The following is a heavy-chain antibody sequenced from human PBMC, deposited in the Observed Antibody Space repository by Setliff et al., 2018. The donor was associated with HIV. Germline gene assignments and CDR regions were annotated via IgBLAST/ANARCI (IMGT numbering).Heavy chain of an antibody. Sequence: ASVKVSCKPSGYTFTSYSIAWVRQAPGQGLEWMGWISPYNGITDYAQKFQDRVTMTTDRYTTTVYMELRSLTSDDTAVYYRARGRSSGWVDDAFDIWGPGTMVTVSS. J-gene: IGHJ3*02. CDR1: GYTFTSYS. CDR2: ISPYNGIT. V-gene: IGHV1-18*01. CDR3: ARGRSSGWVDDAFDI. D-gene: IGHD6-19*01.